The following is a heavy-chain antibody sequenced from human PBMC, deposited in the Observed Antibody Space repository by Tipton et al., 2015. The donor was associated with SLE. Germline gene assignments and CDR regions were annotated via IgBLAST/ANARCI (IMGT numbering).Heavy chain of an antibody. CDR3: AKDRRELRAFDI. CDR1: GFTFSSYA. V-gene: IGHV3-30-3*01. CDR2: ISYDGSNK. J-gene: IGHJ3*02. D-gene: IGHD1-26*01. Sequence: APRLSCAASGFTFSSYAMHWVRQAPGKGLEWVAVISYDGSNKYYADSVKGRFTISRDNSKNTLYLQMNSLRAEDTAVYYCAKDRRELRAFDIWGQGTMVTVSS.